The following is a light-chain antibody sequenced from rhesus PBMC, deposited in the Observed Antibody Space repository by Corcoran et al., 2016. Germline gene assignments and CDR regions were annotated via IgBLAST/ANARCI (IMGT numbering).Light chain of an antibody. CDR2: DVS. Sequence: QAALTQPHAVSGSPGQSVTISCTGTSSDIGGYNYVSWYQQHPGKAPKLMIYDVSKRPSGVSDRFSGSKSGNTASLTISGRQAEDAAHYYGSSYAGSNTYIFGAGTRLTVL. J-gene: IGLJ1*01. V-gene: IGLV2-23*01. CDR1: SSDIGGYNY. CDR3: SSYAGSNTYI.